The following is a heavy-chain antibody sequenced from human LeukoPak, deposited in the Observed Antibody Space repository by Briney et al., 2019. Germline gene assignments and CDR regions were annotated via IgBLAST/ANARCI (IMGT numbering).Heavy chain of an antibody. J-gene: IGHJ3*02. CDR3: AKTFSSTVTYDAFDI. CDR1: GFTFDDYA. Sequence: GGSLRLSCAASGFTFDDYAMHWVRQAPGKGLEWVSLISWDGGSTYYADSVKGRFTISRDKSKNSLYLQMNSLRAEDTALYYCAKTFSSTVTYDAFDIWGQGTMVTVSS. CDR2: ISWDGGST. V-gene: IGHV3-43D*03. D-gene: IGHD4-11*01.